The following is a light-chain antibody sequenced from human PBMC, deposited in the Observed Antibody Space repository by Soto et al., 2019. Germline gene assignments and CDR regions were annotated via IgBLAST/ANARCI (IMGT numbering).Light chain of an antibody. Sequence: QSVLTQPASVSGSPGQSITISCIGTSSDVGGYNYVSWYQHHPGKAPKLMIYEVSNRPSGVSNRFSGSKSGNTASLTISGLQAEDEADYYCSSYTSSRAYVFGIGTKLTVL. CDR3: SSYTSSRAYV. V-gene: IGLV2-14*01. J-gene: IGLJ1*01. CDR1: SSDVGGYNY. CDR2: EVS.